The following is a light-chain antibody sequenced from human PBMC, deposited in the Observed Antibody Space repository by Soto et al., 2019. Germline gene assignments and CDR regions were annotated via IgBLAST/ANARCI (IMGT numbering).Light chain of an antibody. J-gene: IGLJ1*01. Sequence: SPGQSITISCTRTSSDVGGYNYVSWYQQHPGKAPKLMIYDVSNRPSGVSNRFSGSKSGNTASLTISGLQAEDEADYYCSSYTSSSTLLYVFGTGTKVTVL. CDR1: SSDVGGYNY. CDR3: SSYTSSSTLLYV. CDR2: DVS. V-gene: IGLV2-14*04.